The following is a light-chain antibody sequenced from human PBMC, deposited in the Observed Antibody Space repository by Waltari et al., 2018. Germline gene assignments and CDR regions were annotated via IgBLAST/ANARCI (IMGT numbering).Light chain of an antibody. J-gene: IGKJ3*01. CDR2: KAS. CDR3: QQYNSYST. CDR1: QSISSW. V-gene: IGKV1-5*03. Sequence: DIQMTQSPSTLSASVGGRVTITCRASQSISSWLAWYQQKPGKAPKLLIYKASSLESGVPSRFSGSGSGTEFTLTISSLQPDDFATYYCQQYNSYSTFGPGTKVDIK.